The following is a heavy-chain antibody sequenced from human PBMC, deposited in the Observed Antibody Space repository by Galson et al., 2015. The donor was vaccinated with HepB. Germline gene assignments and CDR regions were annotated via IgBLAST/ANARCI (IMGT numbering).Heavy chain of an antibody. Sequence: SVKVSCKASSYTFTSYGISWVRQAPGQGLEWMGWISAYNGNTNYAQKLQGRVTMTTDTSTSTAYMELRSLRSDDTAVYYCARVMSQRYYDSSGSLGYWGQGTLVTVSS. CDR2: ISAYNGNT. J-gene: IGHJ4*02. CDR3: ARVMSQRYYDSSGSLGY. CDR1: SYTFTSYG. D-gene: IGHD3-22*01. V-gene: IGHV1-18*01.